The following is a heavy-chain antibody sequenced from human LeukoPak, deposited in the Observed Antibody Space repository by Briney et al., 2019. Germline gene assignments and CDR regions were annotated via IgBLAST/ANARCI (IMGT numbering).Heavy chain of an antibody. Sequence: SETLSLTCTVAGGSISSDYWSWIRQPAGKGLEWIGRIYTTGSTNYSPSLKSRVTMSVDTSKNQFSLKLSSVTAADTAVYYCARDVKSRRRQWFGELSVYYYYYMDVWGKGTTVTISS. CDR2: IYTTGST. V-gene: IGHV4-4*07. CDR3: ARDVKSRRRQWFGELSVYYYYYMDV. J-gene: IGHJ6*03. CDR1: GGSISSDY. D-gene: IGHD3-10*01.